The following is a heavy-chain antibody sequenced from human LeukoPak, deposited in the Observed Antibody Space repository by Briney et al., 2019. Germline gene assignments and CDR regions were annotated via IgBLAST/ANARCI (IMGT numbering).Heavy chain of an antibody. CDR1: GGSFSGYY. V-gene: IGHV4-34*01. D-gene: IGHD6-19*01. CDR2: INHSGST. CDR3: AREEYSSGWPILYWYFDL. Sequence: SETLSLTCAVYGGSFSGYYWSWIRQPPGKGLEWIGEINHSGSTNYNPSLKSRVTISVDTSKNQFSLKLSSVTAADTAVYYCAREEYSSGWPILYWYFDLWGRGTLVTVSS. J-gene: IGHJ2*01.